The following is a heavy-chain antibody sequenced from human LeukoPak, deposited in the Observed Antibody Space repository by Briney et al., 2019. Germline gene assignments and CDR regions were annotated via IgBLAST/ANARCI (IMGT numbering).Heavy chain of an antibody. D-gene: IGHD6-13*01. CDR2: IWYDGSNK. V-gene: IGHV3-33*01. CDR1: GFTFSSYG. Sequence: GGSLRLSCAASGFTFSSYGMHWVRQAPGKGLEWVAVIWYDGSNKYYADSVKGRFTISRDNSKNTLYLQMNSLRAEDTAVYYCARVSIAAAGIYYYYYGMDVWGQGTTVTVSS. J-gene: IGHJ6*02. CDR3: ARVSIAAAGIYYYYYGMDV.